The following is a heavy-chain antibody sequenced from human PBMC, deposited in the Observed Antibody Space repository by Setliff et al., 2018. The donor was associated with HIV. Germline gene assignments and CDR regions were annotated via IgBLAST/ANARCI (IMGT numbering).Heavy chain of an antibody. D-gene: IGHD3-3*01. Sequence: LRLSCAASGFTFSSYSMNWVRQAPGKGLEWVSSISSSSSYIYYADSVKGRSTISRDNAKNSLYLQMNSLRAEDTAVYYCATAYYDFWSGYYYYYGMDVWGQGTTVTVSS. CDR3: ATAYYDFWSGYYYYYGMDV. CDR1: GFTFSSYS. V-gene: IGHV3-21*01. CDR2: ISSSSSYI. J-gene: IGHJ6*02.